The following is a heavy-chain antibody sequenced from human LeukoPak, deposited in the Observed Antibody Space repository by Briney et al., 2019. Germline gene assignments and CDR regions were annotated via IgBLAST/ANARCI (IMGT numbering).Heavy chain of an antibody. CDR1: GGSISSYY. D-gene: IGHD6-19*01. CDR3: ARAWQWLPLDS. CDR2: IHTSGST. V-gene: IGHV4-4*07. J-gene: IGHJ4*02. Sequence: SETLSLTCTVSGGSISSYYWTWIRQPAGKGLEWIGRIHTSGSTNYNPSLKSRVTMSADTYKNQFSLKLTSVTAADTAAYYCARAWQWLPLDSWGQGTLVTVSS.